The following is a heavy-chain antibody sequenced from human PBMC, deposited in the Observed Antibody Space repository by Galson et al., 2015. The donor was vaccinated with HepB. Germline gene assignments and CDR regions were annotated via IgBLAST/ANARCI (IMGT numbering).Heavy chain of an antibody. Sequence: LSLTCTVSGGSISSSSYYWGWIRQPPGKGLEWIGSIYYSGSTYYNPSLKSRVTISVDTSKNQFSLKLSSVTAADTAVYYCARRLQIVGATPDWYFDLWGRSTLVTVSS. CDR1: GGSISSSSYY. CDR2: IYYSGST. CDR3: ARRLQIVGATPDWYFDL. J-gene: IGHJ2*01. D-gene: IGHD1-26*01. V-gene: IGHV4-39*01.